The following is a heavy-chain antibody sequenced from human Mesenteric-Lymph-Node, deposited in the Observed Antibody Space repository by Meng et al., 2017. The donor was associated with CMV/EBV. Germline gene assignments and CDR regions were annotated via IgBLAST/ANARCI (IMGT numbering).Heavy chain of an antibody. D-gene: IGHD2-15*01. CDR3: VRHAGDCSGGSCLEYFLY. Sequence: ISSRKNDWGWIRQTRGKGLEWIGSIYYTGNAYYNPSLKSRVTISVDTSKNQFSLKLSSVTAADTAVYYCVRHAGDCSGGSCLEYFLYWGQGTLVTVSS. CDR2: IYYTGNA. CDR1: ISSRKND. J-gene: IGHJ1*01. V-gene: IGHV4-39*01.